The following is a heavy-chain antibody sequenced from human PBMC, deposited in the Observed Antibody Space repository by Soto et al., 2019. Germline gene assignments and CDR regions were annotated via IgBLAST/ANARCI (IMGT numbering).Heavy chain of an antibody. CDR1: GGSISSGGYY. Sequence: QVQLQESGPGLVKPSQTLSLTCTVSGGSISSGGYYWSWIRQHPGKGLEWIGYIYYSGSTYYNPSLKSRVTIPVDTSKNQFSLKLSSVTAADTAVYYCARGRRYYYDSSGYYYSSYFDYWGQGTLVTVSS. V-gene: IGHV4-31*03. D-gene: IGHD3-22*01. CDR3: ARGRRYYYDSSGYYYSSYFDY. CDR2: IYYSGST. J-gene: IGHJ4*02.